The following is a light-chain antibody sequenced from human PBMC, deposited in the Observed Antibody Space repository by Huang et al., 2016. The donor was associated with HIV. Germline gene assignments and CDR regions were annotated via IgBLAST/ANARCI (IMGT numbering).Light chain of an antibody. V-gene: IGKV3D-15*01. CDR2: DAS. CDR3: QQYNNWPPEVT. Sequence: EIVMTQSPATLSVSPGERATFSCRASQSVNTNLAWYQQKPGRTPRLLIYDASTRVTGTPARFSGSGSGAEFTLTISSLQSEDFGIYYCQQYNNWPPEVTFGQGTRLEIK. J-gene: IGKJ5*01. CDR1: QSVNTN.